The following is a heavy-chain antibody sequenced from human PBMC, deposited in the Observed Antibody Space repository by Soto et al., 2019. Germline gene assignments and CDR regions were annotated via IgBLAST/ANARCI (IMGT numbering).Heavy chain of an antibody. CDR3: ARGVHLDSGGYYYFY. CDR2: IIPLFGTA. D-gene: IGHD3-22*01. V-gene: IGHV1-69*01. CDR1: GGTFSRYA. J-gene: IGHJ4*02. Sequence: QVQLVQSGAEVKKPGSSVRVSCKASGGTFSRYAISWVRQASGQGLEWMGGIIPLFGTANYAQRFQGRVRITADESTTTAYMELRGLRSEDTAVYYCARGVHLDSGGYYYFYWGQGTLVTVSS.